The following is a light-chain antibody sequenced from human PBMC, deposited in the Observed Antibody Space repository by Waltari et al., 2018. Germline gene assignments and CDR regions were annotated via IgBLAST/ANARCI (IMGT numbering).Light chain of an antibody. CDR3: QNHERLPAT. Sequence: ELVLTQSPGTLSLSPGERATLSCRASQSVSKYLDWYQQRPGQAPRLLIYAASTRATGIPDRFSGSGYGTDFSLIISRLEPEDFAVYYCQNHERLPATFGQGTKVEIK. J-gene: IGKJ1*01. CDR1: QSVSKY. V-gene: IGKV3-20*01. CDR2: AAS.